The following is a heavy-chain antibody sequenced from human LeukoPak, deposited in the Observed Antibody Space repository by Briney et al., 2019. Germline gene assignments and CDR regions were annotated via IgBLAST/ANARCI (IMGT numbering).Heavy chain of an antibody. Sequence: GGFLRLSCAASGFTFSSYAMNWVRQAPGKGLEWVSTISGSGGSTYYADSVKGRFTISRDNSKNTLYVQMNSLRAEDTAVYYCAKRAYDYGDYIDYWGQGTLVTVSS. D-gene: IGHD4-17*01. V-gene: IGHV3-23*01. CDR3: AKRAYDYGDYIDY. J-gene: IGHJ4*02. CDR2: ISGSGGST. CDR1: GFTFSSYA.